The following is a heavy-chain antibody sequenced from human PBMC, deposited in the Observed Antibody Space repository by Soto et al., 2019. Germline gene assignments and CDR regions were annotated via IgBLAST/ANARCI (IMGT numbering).Heavy chain of an antibody. Sequence: QVQLQESGPGLVKPSQTLSLTCTVSGGSISSGDYYWSWIRQPPGKGLEWIGYIYYSGSTYYNPSLKSRVTISVATSKNQLSLKLGSVTAADTAVYYCASSYGSGRDLDAFDIWGQGTMVTVSS. J-gene: IGHJ3*02. CDR3: ASSYGSGRDLDAFDI. D-gene: IGHD3-10*01. V-gene: IGHV4-30-4*01. CDR2: IYYSGST. CDR1: GGSISSGDYY.